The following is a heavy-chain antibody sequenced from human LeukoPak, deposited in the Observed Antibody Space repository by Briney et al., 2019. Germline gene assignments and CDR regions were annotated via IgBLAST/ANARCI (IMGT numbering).Heavy chain of an antibody. CDR3: ARAYAGYASRFDY. V-gene: IGHV4-39*07. D-gene: IGHD1-1*01. CDR1: GGSISSSSYY. Sequence: SETLSLTCSVSGGSISSSSYYWGRIRQPPGKGLEWIGSIYYSGNTYNNPSLKSRVTVSVDTSKNQFSLKLSSVIEADTAVYYCARAYAGYASRFDYWGQGILVTVSS. J-gene: IGHJ4*02. CDR2: IYYSGNT.